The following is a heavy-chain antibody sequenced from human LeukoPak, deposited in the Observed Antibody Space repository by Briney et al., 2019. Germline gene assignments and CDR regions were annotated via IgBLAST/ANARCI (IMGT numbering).Heavy chain of an antibody. Sequence: ASVKVSCKASGYTSTGYYMHWVRQAPGQGLEWMGRINPNSGGTNYAQKFQGRVAMTRDTSISTAYMELSRLRSDDTAVYYCARVGYSSSWYYGYWGQGTLVTVSS. CDR1: GYTSTGYY. J-gene: IGHJ4*02. CDR3: ARVGYSSSWYYGY. D-gene: IGHD6-13*01. CDR2: INPNSGGT. V-gene: IGHV1-2*06.